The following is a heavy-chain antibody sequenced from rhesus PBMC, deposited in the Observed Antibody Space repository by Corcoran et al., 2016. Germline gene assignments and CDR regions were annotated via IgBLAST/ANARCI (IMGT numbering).Heavy chain of an antibody. V-gene: IGHV1-198*02. Sequence: QVQLVQSGAEVKKPGASVKVSCKASGFTFGSYAISWVRPAPGQGLEWMGVIIPLVGITNYAEKFQGRVTITADTSTSTAYMELSSPRSEDTAVYYCARGRYYNFWSGYYTGGGYFDYWGQGVLVTVSS. CDR1: GFTFGSYA. J-gene: IGHJ4*01. CDR2: IIPLVGIT. D-gene: IGHD3-3*01. CDR3: ARGRYYNFWSGYYTGGGYFDY.